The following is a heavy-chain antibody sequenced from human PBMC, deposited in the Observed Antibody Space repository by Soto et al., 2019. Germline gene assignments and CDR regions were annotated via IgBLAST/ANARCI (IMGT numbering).Heavy chain of an antibody. CDR1: GGTFSSYT. CDR3: AGVTMFRGVISSYYYYGMDV. D-gene: IGHD3-10*01. V-gene: IGHV1-69*02. Sequence: QVQLVQSGAEVKKPGSSVKVSCKASGGTFSSYTISWVRQAPGQGLEWMGRIIPILGIANYAQKFQGRVTITADKSTSTAYRELSSMRSEDTALYYCAGVTMFRGVISSYYYYGMDVWGQWTTVTVSS. J-gene: IGHJ6*02. CDR2: IIPILGIA.